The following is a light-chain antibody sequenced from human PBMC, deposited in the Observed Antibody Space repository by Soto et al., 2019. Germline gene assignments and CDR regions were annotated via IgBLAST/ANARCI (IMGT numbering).Light chain of an antibody. CDR3: QSYDSSLSALYA. Sequence: QSVLTQPPSWSGAPGQRVTISCTGSSSNIGAGYEVHWYQQLPGTAPKLLIYGNNNRPSGVPDRFSGSKSATSASLAITGLQAEDEADYYCQSYDSSLSALYAFGTGTKVTVL. CDR1: SSNIGAGYE. V-gene: IGLV1-40*01. J-gene: IGLJ1*01. CDR2: GNN.